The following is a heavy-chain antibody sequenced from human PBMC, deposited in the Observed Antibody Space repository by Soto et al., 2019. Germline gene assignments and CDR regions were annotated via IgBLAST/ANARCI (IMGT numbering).Heavy chain of an antibody. CDR1: GGTFSSYA. D-gene: IGHD3-9*01. V-gene: IGHV1-69*13. Sequence: SVKVSCKASGGTFSSYAISWVRQAPGQGLEWMGGIIPIFGTANYAQKFQGRVTITADESTSTAYMELSSLRSEDTAVYYCAREILTGYYSLYYYAMDVWGQGTKVTVSS. CDR3: AREILTGYYSLYYYAMDV. J-gene: IGHJ6*02. CDR2: IIPIFGTA.